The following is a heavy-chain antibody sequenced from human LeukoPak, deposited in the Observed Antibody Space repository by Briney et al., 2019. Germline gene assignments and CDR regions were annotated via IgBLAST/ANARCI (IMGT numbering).Heavy chain of an antibody. CDR1: GFMFSSYW. CDR2: IGASGGST. D-gene: IGHD1-26*01. Sequence: GGSLRLSCAASGFMFSSYWMSWVRQAPGKGLECVSTIGASGGSTYYADSVKGRFTISRDNSKNTLYLQINSLRAEDTAVYYCARGPSGDYWGQGTLVTVSS. CDR3: ARGPSGDY. J-gene: IGHJ4*02. V-gene: IGHV3-23*01.